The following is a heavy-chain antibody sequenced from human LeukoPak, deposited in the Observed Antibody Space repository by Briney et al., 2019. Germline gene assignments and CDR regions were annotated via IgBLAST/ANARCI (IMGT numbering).Heavy chain of an antibody. CDR3: ARAQEGSYYFDY. J-gene: IGHJ4*02. CDR1: GFTFSSFE. V-gene: IGHV3-48*03. CDR2: ISIVDSIT. Sequence: GGSLRLSCAASGFTFSSFEMHWVRQAPGKGLEWVSYISIVDSITYSADSVKGRFTISRDNAKNSLYLQMNSLRAEDTAVYCCARAQEGSYYFDYWGEGTLVTVSS.